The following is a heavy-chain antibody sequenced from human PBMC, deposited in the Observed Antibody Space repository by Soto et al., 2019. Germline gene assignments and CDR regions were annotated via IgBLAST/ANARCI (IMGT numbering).Heavy chain of an antibody. J-gene: IGHJ6*02. CDR2: INHSGST. CDR3: ARVVTAGTNYYYYYGMDV. D-gene: IGHD6-13*01. CDR1: GGSFSGYY. Sequence: QVQLQQWGAGLLKPSETLSLTCAVYGGSFSGYYWSWIRQPPGKGLEWIGEINHSGSTNYNPSLKSRVTISVDTSKNQFSLKLSSVTAADTAVYYCARVVTAGTNYYYYYGMDVWGQGTTVTVSS. V-gene: IGHV4-34*01.